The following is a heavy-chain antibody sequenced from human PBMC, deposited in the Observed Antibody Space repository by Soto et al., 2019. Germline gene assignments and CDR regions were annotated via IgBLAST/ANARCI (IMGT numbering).Heavy chain of an antibody. J-gene: IGHJ6*03. CDR2: INHSGST. CDR1: GGSFSGYY. CDR3: ARGRRTTVTTGYYYYMDV. V-gene: IGHV4-34*01. D-gene: IGHD4-4*01. Sequence: SETLSLTCAVYGGSFSGYYWSWIRQPPGKGLEWIGEINHSGSTNYNPSLKSRVTISVDTSKNQFSLKLSSVTAADTAVYYCARGRRTTVTTGYYYYMDVWGKGTTVTVSS.